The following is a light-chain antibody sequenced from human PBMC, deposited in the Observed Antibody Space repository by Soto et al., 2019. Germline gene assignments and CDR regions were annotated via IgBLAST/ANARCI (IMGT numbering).Light chain of an antibody. CDR3: QLQDSNSPCT. Sequence: IKITQSPSTVSASVGDRVTITCRASQSISSWLAWYQQKPGKAPKLLIYDASSLESGVPSRFSGSGSGTEITLTTISRLQAEDATPYCQLQDSNSPCTFGQGTKVDIK. CDR2: DAS. CDR1: QSISSW. J-gene: IGKJ1*01. V-gene: IGKV1-5*01.